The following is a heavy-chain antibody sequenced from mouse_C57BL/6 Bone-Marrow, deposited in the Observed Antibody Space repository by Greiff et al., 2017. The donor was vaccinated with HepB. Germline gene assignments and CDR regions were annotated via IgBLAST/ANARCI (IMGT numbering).Heavy chain of an antibody. D-gene: IGHD2-5*01. V-gene: IGHV1-64*01. CDR2: IHPNSGST. CDR1: GYTFTSYW. CDR3: ARGGSHSNYEDY. Sequence: QVQLQQPGAELVKPGASVKLSCTASGYTFTSYWMHWVKQRPGQGLEWIGMIHPNSGSTNYNEKFKSKATLTVDKSSSTAYMQLSSLTSEDSAVYYCARGGSHSNYEDYWGQGTTLTVSS. J-gene: IGHJ2*01.